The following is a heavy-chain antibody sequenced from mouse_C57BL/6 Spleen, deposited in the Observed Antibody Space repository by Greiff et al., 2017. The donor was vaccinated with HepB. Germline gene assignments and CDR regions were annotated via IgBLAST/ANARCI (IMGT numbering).Heavy chain of an antibody. V-gene: IGHV1-72*01. CDR3: ARTHTTVVAPYYAMDY. CDR1: GYTFTSYW. CDR2: IDPNSGGT. J-gene: IGHJ4*01. Sequence: QVQLKQPGAELVKPGASVKLSCKASGYTFTSYWMHWVKQRPGRGLEWIGRIDPNSGGTKYNEKFKSKATLTVDKPSSTAYMQLSSLTSEDSAVYYCARTHTTVVAPYYAMDYWGQGTSVTVSS. D-gene: IGHD1-1*01.